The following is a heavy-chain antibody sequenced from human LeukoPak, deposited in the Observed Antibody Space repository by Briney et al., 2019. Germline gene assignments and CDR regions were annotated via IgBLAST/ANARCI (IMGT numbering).Heavy chain of an antibody. Sequence: PGGSLRLSCAASGFTFNTYTMNWVRQAPGKGLEWVGFIRSKAYGGTTEYAASVKGRFTISRDDSKSIAYLQMNSLKTEDTAVYYCTREIVGATIPTFDYWGQGTLVTVSS. CDR3: TREIVGATIPTFDY. J-gene: IGHJ4*02. CDR1: GFTFNTYT. D-gene: IGHD1-26*01. CDR2: IRSKAYGGTT. V-gene: IGHV3-49*04.